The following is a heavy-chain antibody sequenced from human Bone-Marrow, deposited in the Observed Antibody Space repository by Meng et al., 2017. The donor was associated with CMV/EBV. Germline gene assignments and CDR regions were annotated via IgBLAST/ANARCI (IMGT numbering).Heavy chain of an antibody. V-gene: IGHV3-30*04. J-gene: IGHJ4*02. CDR2: ISYDGSNK. CDR3: ARGPTYYDFWSGEPIDY. CDR1: GFTFSSYA. D-gene: IGHD3-3*01. Sequence: GESLKISCAASGFTFSSYAMHWVRQAPGKGLEWVAVISYDGSNKYYADSVKGRFTISRDNSKNTLYLQMNSLRAEDTAVYYCARGPTYYDFWSGEPIDYWGQGNLVNVHS.